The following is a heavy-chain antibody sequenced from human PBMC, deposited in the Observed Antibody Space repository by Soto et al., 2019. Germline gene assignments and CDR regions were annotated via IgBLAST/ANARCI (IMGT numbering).Heavy chain of an antibody. J-gene: IGHJ4*02. CDR2: ISSSSSYT. Sequence: QVPLVESGGGLVKPGGSLRLSCAASGFTFSDYYMSWIRQAPGKGLEWGSYISSSSSYTNYADSVKGRFTISRDNAKNSLYLQMNSLRAEDTAVYYCARGREILWFGELLAAQNDYWGQGTLVTVSS. CDR1: GFTFSDYY. V-gene: IGHV3-11*05. CDR3: ARGREILWFGELLAAQNDY. D-gene: IGHD3-10*01.